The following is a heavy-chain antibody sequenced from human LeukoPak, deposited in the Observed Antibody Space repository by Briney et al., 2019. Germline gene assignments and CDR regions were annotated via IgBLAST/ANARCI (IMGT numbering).Heavy chain of an antibody. D-gene: IGHD3-10*01. CDR2: ISYDGSNK. J-gene: IGHJ4*02. CDR1: GFTFSSYA. Sequence: PGGSLRLSCAASGFTFSSYAMHWVRQAPGKGLEWVAVISYDGSNKYYADSVKGRFTISRDNSKNTLYLQMNSLRAEDTAVYYCARGVWFGELLAPSDYWSQGTLVTVSS. V-gene: IGHV3-30-3*01. CDR3: ARGVWFGELLAPSDY.